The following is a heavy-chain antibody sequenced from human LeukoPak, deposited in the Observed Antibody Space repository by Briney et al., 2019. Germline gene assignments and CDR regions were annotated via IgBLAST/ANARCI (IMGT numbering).Heavy chain of an antibody. J-gene: IGHJ5*02. V-gene: IGHV4-38-2*02. CDR3: ARVPHGETIFGVVLYWFDP. Sequence: PSETLSLTCTVSDYSISSGYYWGWIRQPPGKGLEWIGSIYHSGSTFYNPSLKSRVTISVGTSKNQFSLMLNSVTAADTAVYYCARVPHGETIFGVVLYWFDPWGQGTLVTVSS. CDR1: DYSISSGYY. CDR2: IYHSGST. D-gene: IGHD3-3*01.